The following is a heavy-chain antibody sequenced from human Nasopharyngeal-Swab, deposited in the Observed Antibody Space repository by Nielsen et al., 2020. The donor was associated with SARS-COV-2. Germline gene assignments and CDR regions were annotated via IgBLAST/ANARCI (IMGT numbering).Heavy chain of an antibody. CDR1: GFTFTSYP. CDR3: ARDLTGTGYYGMDV. J-gene: IGHJ6*02. CDR2: ISDDGSIK. D-gene: IGHD1-7*01. Sequence: GGSLRLSCVGSGFTFTSYPMHWVRQAPGKGLEWVARISDDGSIKFYADSVKGRFTISRDNSKNTLYLQMNSLRAEDTAVYYCARDLTGTGYYGMDVWGQGTTVTVSS. V-gene: IGHV3-30*04.